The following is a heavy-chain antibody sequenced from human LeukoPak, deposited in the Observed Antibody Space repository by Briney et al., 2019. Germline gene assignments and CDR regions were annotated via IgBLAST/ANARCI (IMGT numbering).Heavy chain of an antibody. Sequence: GGSLRLSCAASGFTFDDYGMSWVRQAPGKGLEWVSGINWNGGSTGYADSVKGRFTISRDNAKNSLYLQMNSLRAEDTALYYCARKDSSSLDYYYMDVWGKGTTVTVSS. D-gene: IGHD6-13*01. CDR3: ARKDSSSLDYYYMDV. J-gene: IGHJ6*03. CDR2: INWNGGST. V-gene: IGHV3-20*04. CDR1: GFTFDDYG.